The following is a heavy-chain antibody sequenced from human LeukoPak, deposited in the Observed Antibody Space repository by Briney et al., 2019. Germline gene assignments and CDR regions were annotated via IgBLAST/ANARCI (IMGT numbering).Heavy chain of an antibody. D-gene: IGHD6-13*01. CDR1: GFTFSSYE. V-gene: IGHV3-48*03. J-gene: IGHJ6*04. CDR2: ISSSGSTI. CDR3: ARVPHGYSSSWYADYGMDV. Sequence: GGSLRLSCAASGFTFSSYEMNWVRQAPGKGLEWVSYISSSGSTIYYADSVKGRFTISRDNAKNSLYLQMNSPRAEDTAVYYCARVPHGYSSSWYADYGMDVWGKGTTVTVSS.